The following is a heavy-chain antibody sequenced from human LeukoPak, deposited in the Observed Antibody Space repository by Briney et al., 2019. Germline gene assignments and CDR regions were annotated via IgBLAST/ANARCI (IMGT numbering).Heavy chain of an antibody. J-gene: IGHJ5*02. V-gene: IGHV4-31*03. CDR3: ARNVWVRGVIIEDWFDP. D-gene: IGHD3-10*01. CDR1: GGSISSGGYY. Sequence: PSQTLSLTCTVSGGSISSGGYYWSWIRQHPGKGLEWIGYIYYSGSTYYNPSLKSRVTISVDTSKNQFSLKLSSVTAADTAVYYCARNVWVRGVIIEDWFDPWGQGTLVTVSS. CDR2: IYYSGST.